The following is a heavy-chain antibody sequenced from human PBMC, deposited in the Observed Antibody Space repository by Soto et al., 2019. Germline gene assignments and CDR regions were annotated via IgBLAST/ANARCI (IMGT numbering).Heavy chain of an antibody. V-gene: IGHV4-30-2*01. D-gene: IGHD2-15*01. CDR2: IYHSGST. CDR1: GGSISSGGYS. CDR3: ARVIVAGAFDI. Sequence: QLQLQESGSGLVKPSQTLSLTCAVSGGSISSGGYSWSWIRQPSGKGLEWIGYIYHSGSTYYNPSLKSRVTISVDRSKNQFSLKLSSVTAADTAVYYCARVIVAGAFDIWGQGTMVTVSS. J-gene: IGHJ3*02.